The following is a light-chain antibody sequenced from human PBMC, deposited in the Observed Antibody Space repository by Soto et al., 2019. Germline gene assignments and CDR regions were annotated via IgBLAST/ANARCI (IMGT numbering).Light chain of an antibody. V-gene: IGKV3-20*01. Sequence: EIVLTQSPGTVSLSPGERATLSCRASQSVSSSYLAWYQQKPGQAPRLLIYGASSRATGIPDRFSGSGSETDFTLTISRLEPEDFAVYYCQQYGSSSWTFGQGTKVDSK. CDR3: QQYGSSSWT. CDR1: QSVSSSY. J-gene: IGKJ1*01. CDR2: GAS.